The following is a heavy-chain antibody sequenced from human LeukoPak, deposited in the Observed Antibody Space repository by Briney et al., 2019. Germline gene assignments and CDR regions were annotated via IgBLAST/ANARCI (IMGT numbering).Heavy chain of an antibody. CDR2: IYHSGST. V-gene: IGHV4-30-2*01. D-gene: IGHD6-6*01. CDR1: GGSISSGGYY. J-gene: IGHJ4*02. Sequence: SETLSLTCTVSGGSISSGGYYWSWIRQPPGKGLEWIGYIYHSGSTYYNPSLKSRVTISVDRSKNQFSLKLSSVTAADTAVYYCARASIGRRGYYFDYWGQGTLVTVSS. CDR3: ARASIGRRGYYFDY.